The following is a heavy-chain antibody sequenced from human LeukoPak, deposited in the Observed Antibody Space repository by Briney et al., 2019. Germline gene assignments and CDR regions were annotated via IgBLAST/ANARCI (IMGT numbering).Heavy chain of an antibody. D-gene: IGHD5-24*01. V-gene: IGHV3-7*01. CDR2: IKQDGSEK. CDR1: GFTFSSYW. CDR3: ARARGLHLIDY. Sequence: GRSLRLSCAASGFTFSSYWMSWVRQAPGKGLEWVANIKQDGSEKYYVDSVKGRFTISRDNAKNSLYLQMNSLRAEDTAVYYCARARGLHLIDYWGQGTLVTVSS. J-gene: IGHJ4*02.